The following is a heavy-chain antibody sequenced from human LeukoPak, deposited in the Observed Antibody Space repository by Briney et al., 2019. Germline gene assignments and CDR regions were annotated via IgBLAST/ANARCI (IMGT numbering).Heavy chain of an antibody. Sequence: EASVKVSCKASGGTFSSYAISWVRQAPGQGLEWMGRINPILGIANYAQKFQGRVTITADKSTSTAYMELSSLRSEDTAVYYCARRDCSGGSCRKGFDPWGQGTLVTVSS. CDR3: ARRDCSGGSCRKGFDP. V-gene: IGHV1-69*04. D-gene: IGHD2-15*01. CDR2: INPILGIA. J-gene: IGHJ5*02. CDR1: GGTFSSYA.